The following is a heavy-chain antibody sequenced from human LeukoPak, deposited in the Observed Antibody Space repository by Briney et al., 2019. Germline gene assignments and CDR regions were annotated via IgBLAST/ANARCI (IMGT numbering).Heavy chain of an antibody. D-gene: IGHD2-2*01. CDR1: GFTFSIYT. V-gene: IGHV3-21*01. J-gene: IGHJ4*02. CDR3: VRAHGTYAPLGY. CDR2: ISSSSSYT. Sequence: GGSLRLSCAGSGFTFSIYTMSWVRQAPGKGLEWISSISSSSSYTYYADPAKGRFTISRDNTKRSLVLQMNSLRVEDTAVYYCVRAHGTYAPLGYWGQGILVTVSS.